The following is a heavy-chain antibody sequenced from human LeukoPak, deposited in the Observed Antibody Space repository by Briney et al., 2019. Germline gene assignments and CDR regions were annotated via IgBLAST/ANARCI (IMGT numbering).Heavy chain of an antibody. J-gene: IGHJ4*02. V-gene: IGHV1-2*02. D-gene: IGHD3-16*01. CDR1: GYTFTDYY. CDR2: INSNSGGT. Sequence: GASVKVSCKASGYTFTDYYMHWVRQAPGQGLEWMGWINSNSGGTNYAQKFQGRVTMTRDTSISTAYMELSSLRSDDTAVYCCARVLVPAGGGVVDYWGQGTLVTVSS. CDR3: ARVLVPAGGGVVDY.